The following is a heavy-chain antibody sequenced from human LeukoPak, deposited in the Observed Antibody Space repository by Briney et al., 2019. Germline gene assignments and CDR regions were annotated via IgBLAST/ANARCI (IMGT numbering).Heavy chain of an antibody. CDR3: AREGSATARPFVSNDY. J-gene: IGHJ4*02. D-gene: IGHD6-6*01. CDR1: GGSISSGSYY. Sequence: SETLSLTCTVSGGSISSGSYYWGWIRQPPGKGLEWIGSIYYSGSTDYNPSFKSRVTMSVDTSKNQFSLKVRSVTAADTAVYYCAREGSATARPFVSNDYWGQGTLVTVSS. CDR2: IYYSGST. V-gene: IGHV4-39*07.